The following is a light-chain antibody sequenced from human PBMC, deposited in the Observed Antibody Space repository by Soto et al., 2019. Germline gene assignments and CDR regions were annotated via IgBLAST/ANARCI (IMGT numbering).Light chain of an antibody. V-gene: IGLV1-44*01. CDR1: GSNIGSNA. CDR2: FNT. J-gene: IGLJ1*01. CDR3: QSYDSTLSARYV. Sequence: QSVLTQPPSASGTPGQRVTFSCSGSGSNIGSNAVNWYQQLPGTAPKLLIYFNTQRPSGVPDRFSGSKSGTSASLAISGLQSEDEADYYCQSYDSTLSARYVFGTGTKLTVL.